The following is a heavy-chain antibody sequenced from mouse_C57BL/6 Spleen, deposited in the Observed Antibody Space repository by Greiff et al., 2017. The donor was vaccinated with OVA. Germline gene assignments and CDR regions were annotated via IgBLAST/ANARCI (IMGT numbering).Heavy chain of an antibody. CDR3: ARGLYYDYDGYAMDY. D-gene: IGHD2-4*01. V-gene: IGHV5-4*01. CDR2: ISDGGSYT. Sequence: EVQGVESGGGLVKPGGSLKLSCAASGFTFSSYAMSWVRQTPEKRLEWVATISDGGSYTYYPDNVKGRFTISRDNAKNNLYLQMSHLKSEDTAMYYCARGLYYDYDGYAMDYWGQGTSVTVSS. J-gene: IGHJ4*01. CDR1: GFTFSSYA.